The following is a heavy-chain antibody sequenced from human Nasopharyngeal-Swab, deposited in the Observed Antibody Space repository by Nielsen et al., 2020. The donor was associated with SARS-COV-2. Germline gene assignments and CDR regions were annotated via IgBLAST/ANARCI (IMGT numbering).Heavy chain of an antibody. D-gene: IGHD2-21*01. CDR3: AKDLLAGDAFDI. Sequence: WIRQPPGKGLEWVSAISGSGGSTYYADSVKGRFTISRDNSKNTPYLQMNSLRAEDTAVYYCAKDLLAGDAFDIWGQGTMVTVSS. V-gene: IGHV3-23*01. CDR2: ISGSGGST. J-gene: IGHJ3*02.